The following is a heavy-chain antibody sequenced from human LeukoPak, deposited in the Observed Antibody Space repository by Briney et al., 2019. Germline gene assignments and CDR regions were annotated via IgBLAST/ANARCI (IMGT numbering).Heavy chain of an antibody. CDR3: ARVADNPNYYYYYMDV. Sequence: SETLSLTCTVSGYSISSGYYWGWIRQPPGKGLEWIGSIYLSGGTYYNASLKSRVTISVDTSKNRFSLKLSSVTAADTAVYYCARVADNPNYYYYYMDVWGKGTTVTVSS. D-gene: IGHD1-14*01. CDR1: GYSISSGYY. V-gene: IGHV4-38-2*02. J-gene: IGHJ6*03. CDR2: IYLSGGT.